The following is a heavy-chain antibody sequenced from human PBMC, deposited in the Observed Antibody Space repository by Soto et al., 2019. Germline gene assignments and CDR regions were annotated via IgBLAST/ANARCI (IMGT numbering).Heavy chain of an antibody. CDR2: LIPLLGIA. CDR1: GGTLSNHT. Sequence: QVQLVQSGAEVKKPGSSVKVSCEASGGTLSNHTISWVRQAPGQGLEWMGRLIPLLGIARYAQKFEGRLTITADKFTNTAYMELSSLRSADTAIYYCARDQYLGTSRWSSWFDPWGQGTLVTVSS. J-gene: IGHJ5*02. D-gene: IGHD6-13*01. V-gene: IGHV1-69*08. CDR3: ARDQYLGTSRWSSWFDP.